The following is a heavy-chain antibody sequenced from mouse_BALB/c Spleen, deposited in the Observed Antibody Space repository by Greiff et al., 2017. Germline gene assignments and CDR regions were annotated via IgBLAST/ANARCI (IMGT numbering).Heavy chain of an antibody. CDR1: GFTFNTYA. CDR3: VRHGYGNYVVYAMDY. J-gene: IGHJ4*01. D-gene: IGHD2-10*02. CDR2: IRSKSNNYAT. Sequence: DVKLVESGGGLVQPKGSLKLSCAASGFTFNTYAMNWVRQAPGKGLEWVARIRSKSNNYATYYADSVKDRFTISRDDSQSMLYLQMNNLKTEDTAMYYCVRHGYGNYVVYAMDYWGQGTSVTVSS. V-gene: IGHV10-1*02.